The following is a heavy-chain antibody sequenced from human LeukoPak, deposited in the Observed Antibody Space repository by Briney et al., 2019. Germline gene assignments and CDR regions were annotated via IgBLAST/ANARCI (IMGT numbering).Heavy chain of an antibody. CDR1: GYTFTSYD. Sequence: RASVKVSCKASGYTFTSYDINWVRQATGQGLEWMGWMNPNSGNTGYAQKFQGRVTMTRNTSISTAYIELSSLRSEDTAVYYCARGGKLLYNWFDPWGQGTLVTVSS. CDR3: ARGGKLLYNWFDP. V-gene: IGHV1-8*01. J-gene: IGHJ5*02. D-gene: IGHD2-2*01. CDR2: MNPNSGNT.